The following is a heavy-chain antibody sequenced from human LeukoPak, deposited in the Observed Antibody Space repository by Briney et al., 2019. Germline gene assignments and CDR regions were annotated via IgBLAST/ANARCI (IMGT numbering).Heavy chain of an antibody. Sequence: GGSLRLSCAASGFTFSSYAMSWVRQASGKRLEWVSAISGSGGSTYYADSVKGRFTISRDNSKNTLYLQMNSLRAEDTAVYYCAKGSGWYYYFDYWGQGTLVTVSS. D-gene: IGHD6-19*01. CDR3: AKGSGWYYYFDY. CDR1: GFTFSSYA. V-gene: IGHV3-23*01. J-gene: IGHJ4*02. CDR2: ISGSGGST.